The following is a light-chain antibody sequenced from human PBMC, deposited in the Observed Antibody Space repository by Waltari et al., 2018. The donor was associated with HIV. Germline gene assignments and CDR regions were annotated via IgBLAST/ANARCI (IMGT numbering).Light chain of an antibody. V-gene: IGLV1-44*01. J-gene: IGLJ3*02. CDR1: SSNIGSNP. CDR2: SNN. Sequence: QSVLTQPPSASGPPGQRVIISCSGTSSNIGSNPVNWYQQFSGAAPTLLIYSNNQRPSAVPDRFSGSKSGSAASLAISGLKSEDEADYHCATWDDALSGPVFGAGTKLTV. CDR3: ATWDDALSGPV.